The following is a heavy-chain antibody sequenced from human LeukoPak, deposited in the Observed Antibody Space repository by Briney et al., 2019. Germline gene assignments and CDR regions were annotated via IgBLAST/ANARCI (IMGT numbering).Heavy chain of an antibody. CDR3: ARDKFTTYYYGSGSYPLFYFDY. J-gene: IGHJ4*02. CDR2: ISYDGSNK. D-gene: IGHD3-10*01. CDR1: GFTFSSYA. V-gene: IGHV3-30*04. Sequence: GRSLRLSCAASGFTFSSYAMHWVRQAPGKGLEWVAVISYDGSNKYYADSVKGRFTISRDNSKNTLYLQMNSLRAEDTAVYYCARDKFTTYYYGSGSYPLFYFDYWGQGTLVTVSS.